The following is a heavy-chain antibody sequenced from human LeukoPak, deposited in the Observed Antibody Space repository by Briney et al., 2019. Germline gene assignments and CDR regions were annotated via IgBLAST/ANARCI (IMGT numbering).Heavy chain of an antibody. D-gene: IGHD5-24*01. J-gene: IGHJ4*02. Sequence: GGSLRLSCAASGFTFSDYYMSWIRQAPGKGLEWVSYISTSGTTMYYADSVKGRFTISRDNAKNSLYLQMNSLRAEDTAVYYCTKLHGYNFDYWGQGTLVTVSS. CDR3: TKLHGYNFDY. CDR2: ISTSGTTM. V-gene: IGHV3-11*04. CDR1: GFTFSDYY.